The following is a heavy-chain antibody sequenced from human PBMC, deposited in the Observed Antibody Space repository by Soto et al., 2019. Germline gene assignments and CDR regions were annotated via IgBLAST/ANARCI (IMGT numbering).Heavy chain of an antibody. D-gene: IGHD5-12*01. V-gene: IGHV3-74*03. CDR1: KFSLDTYW. CDR3: ASEHSGYGQGEYYYHGVAV. Sequence: EVHLVESGGGLVQPGGSLRLSCTASKFSLDTYWMHWVRQIPGQGLVWVSRISPDGTTSTYADSVEGRFTVSRDTAKNTVYLQMNSLRVEDTAVYYCASEHSGYGQGEYYYHGVAVWGQGTTVTVSS. J-gene: IGHJ6*02. CDR2: ISPDGTTS.